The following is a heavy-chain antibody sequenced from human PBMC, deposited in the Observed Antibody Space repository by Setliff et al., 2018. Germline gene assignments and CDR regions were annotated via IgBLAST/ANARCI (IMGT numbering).Heavy chain of an antibody. CDR2: IGHTGSI. CDR1: GYSISGGYI. D-gene: IGHD2-21*02. Sequence: PSETLSLTCTVSGYSISGGYIWGWIRQPPGKGLEWVGNIGHTGSINYNPSLKSRLTISRDTSKNQVSLKLNSVTATDTAVYYCARDLGHGGDSDYWGQGILVTVPQ. V-gene: IGHV4-38-2*02. J-gene: IGHJ4*02. CDR3: ARDLGHGGDSDY.